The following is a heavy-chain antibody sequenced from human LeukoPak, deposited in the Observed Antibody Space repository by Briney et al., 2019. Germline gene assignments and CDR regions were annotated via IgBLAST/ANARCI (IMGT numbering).Heavy chain of an antibody. J-gene: IGHJ4*02. CDR3: HLVGATYYFDY. V-gene: IGHV3-23*01. CDR2: ISGSGGST. CDR1: GFTFSSYA. D-gene: IGHD1-26*01. Sequence: GGSLRLSCAASGFTFSSYAMSWVRQAPGKGLEWVSAISGSGGSTYYADSGKGRFTISRDNSKNTLYLQMNSLRAEDTAVYYCHLVGATYYFDYWGQGTLVTVSS.